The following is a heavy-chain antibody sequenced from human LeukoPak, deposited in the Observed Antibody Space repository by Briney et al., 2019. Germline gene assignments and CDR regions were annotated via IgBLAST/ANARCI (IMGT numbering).Heavy chain of an antibody. V-gene: IGHV3-53*01. CDR2: IYSGGST. Sequence: GGSLRLSCAASGFTVSSNYMSWVRQAPGKGLEWVSVIYSGGSTYYADSVKGRFTISRDNSKNTLYLQMNSLRAEDTAVYYCAKVRAYHYDSSGYYYAPDGFDIWGQGTMVTVSS. CDR1: GFTVSSNY. D-gene: IGHD3-22*01. CDR3: AKVRAYHYDSSGYYYAPDGFDI. J-gene: IGHJ3*02.